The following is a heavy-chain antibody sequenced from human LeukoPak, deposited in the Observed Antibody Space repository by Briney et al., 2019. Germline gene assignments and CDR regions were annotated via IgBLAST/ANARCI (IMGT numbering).Heavy chain of an antibody. CDR3: ARAHGGAIEAFDI. J-gene: IGHJ3*02. D-gene: IGHD4-23*01. CDR2: IIPILGIA. V-gene: IGHV1-69*04. CDR1: GYTFTSYG. Sequence: SVKVSCKASGYTFTSYGISWVRQAPGQGLEWMGRIIPILGIANYAQKFQGRVTITADKSTSTAYMELSSLRSEDTAVYYCARAHGGAIEAFDIWGQGTMVTVSS.